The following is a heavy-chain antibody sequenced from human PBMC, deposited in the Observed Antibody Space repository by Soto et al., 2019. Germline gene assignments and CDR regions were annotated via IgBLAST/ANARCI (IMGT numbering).Heavy chain of an antibody. V-gene: IGHV4-59*01. CDR1: GGSISSYY. Sequence: QVQLQESGPGLVKPSETLSLTCTVSGGSISSYYWSWIRQPPGKGLEWIGYIYYSGSTNYNPSLKSRVTISVDTSKNQFSLKLSSVTAADTAVYYCARVPLGTNGLHQLDAFDIWGQGTMVTVSS. D-gene: IGHD2-8*01. CDR2: IYYSGST. J-gene: IGHJ3*02. CDR3: ARVPLGTNGLHQLDAFDI.